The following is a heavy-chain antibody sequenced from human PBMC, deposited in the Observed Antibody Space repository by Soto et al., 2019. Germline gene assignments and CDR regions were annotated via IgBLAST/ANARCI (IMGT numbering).Heavy chain of an antibody. J-gene: IGHJ4*02. CDR1: GGSFSSYY. Sequence: SETLSLTCAVYGGSFSSYYWSWIRQPPGKGLEWIGYIYYSGITNYNPSLKSRVTISVDKSKNQFSLKLSSVTAEDTAVYYCAKTHSGWYTPFDSWGQGTLVTVSS. D-gene: IGHD6-19*01. CDR2: IYYSGIT. CDR3: AKTHSGWYTPFDS. V-gene: IGHV4-59*12.